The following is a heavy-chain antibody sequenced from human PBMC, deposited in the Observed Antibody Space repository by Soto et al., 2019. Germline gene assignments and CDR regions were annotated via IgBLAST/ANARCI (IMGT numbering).Heavy chain of an antibody. CDR3: ARTERRVSITFSVSYYYGMDV. CDR1: GGSFSGYY. CDR2: INHSGST. V-gene: IGHV4-34*01. J-gene: IGHJ6*02. Sequence: SETLSLTCAVYGGSFSGYYWSWIRQPPGKGLEWIGEINHSGSTNYNPSLKSRVTISVDTSKNQFSLKLSSVTAADTAVYYCARTERRVSITFSVSYYYGMDVWGQGTTVTVSS. D-gene: IGHD1-20*01.